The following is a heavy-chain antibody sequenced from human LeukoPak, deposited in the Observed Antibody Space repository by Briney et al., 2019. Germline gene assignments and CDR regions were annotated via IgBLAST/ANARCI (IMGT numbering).Heavy chain of an antibody. Sequence: PGGSLRLSCAASEFTVTSNYMSWVRQAPGKGLEWVSVIYSGGSTFYADSVKGRFTISRHSSKNTMYLQMNSLRAEDTAMYYCATSAGEDFDFWGQGTLVTVSS. J-gene: IGHJ4*02. CDR3: ATSAGEDFDF. CDR2: IYSGGST. D-gene: IGHD3-10*01. V-gene: IGHV3-53*04. CDR1: EFTVTSNY.